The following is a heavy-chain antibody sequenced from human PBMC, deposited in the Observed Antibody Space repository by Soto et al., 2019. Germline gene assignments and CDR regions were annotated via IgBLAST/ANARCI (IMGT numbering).Heavy chain of an antibody. CDR3: ARDGGKTATVLNYGMXV. CDR1: GFTFSSYA. V-gene: IGHV3-30-3*01. CDR2: ISYDGSNK. D-gene: IGHD5-18*01. Sequence: SLRLSCAASGFTFSSYAMHWVRQAPGKGLECVAVISYDGSNKYYADSVKGRFTISRDNSKNTLYLQMNSLRAEDTAVYYCARDGGKTATVLNYGMXVWGQGTTVT. J-gene: IGHJ6*02.